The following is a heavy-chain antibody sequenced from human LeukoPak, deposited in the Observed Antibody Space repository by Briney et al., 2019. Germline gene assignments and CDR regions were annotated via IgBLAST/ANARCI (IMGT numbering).Heavy chain of an antibody. V-gene: IGHV1-69*01. CDR2: IIPIFGTA. CDR3: ARDGSSGYSLDY. CDR1: GGTFSSYA. D-gene: IGHD3-22*01. Sequence: GASVKVSCKASGGTFSSYAISWVRQAPGQGLEWMGGIIPIFGTANYAQKFQGRVTITADESTSTAYMELSSLRSEDTAVYYCARDGSSGYSLDYWGQGTLVTVSS. J-gene: IGHJ4*02.